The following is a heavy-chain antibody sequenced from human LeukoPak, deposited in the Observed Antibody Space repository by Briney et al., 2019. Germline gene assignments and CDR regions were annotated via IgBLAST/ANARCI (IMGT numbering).Heavy chain of an antibody. Sequence: ASVKVSCKASGYSFTSHYMHWVRQAPGQGLEWLGLINPSGSSTLYAQKFQGRVTMTRDVSTTTDYMELSSLRSEDTAVYYCARDNSVGDVAWWFDPWGQGTLVTVSS. V-gene: IGHV1-46*01. CDR1: GYSFTSHY. CDR2: INPSGSST. CDR3: ARDNSVGDVAWWFDP. J-gene: IGHJ5*02. D-gene: IGHD1-26*01.